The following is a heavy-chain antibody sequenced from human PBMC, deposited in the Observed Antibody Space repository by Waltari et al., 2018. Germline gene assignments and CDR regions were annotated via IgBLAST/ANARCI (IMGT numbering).Heavy chain of an antibody. CDR1: GGPFSSYT. CDR2: IIPILGIA. J-gene: IGHJ4*02. D-gene: IGHD6-19*01. Sequence: QVQLVQSGAEVKKPGSSVKVSCKASGGPFSSYTISWVRQAPGQGLEWMGRIIPILGIANYAQKFQGRVTITADKSTSTAYMELSSLRSEDTAVYYCASSSAPFSGFGYWGQGTLVTVSS. CDR3: ASSSAPFSGFGY. V-gene: IGHV1-69*02.